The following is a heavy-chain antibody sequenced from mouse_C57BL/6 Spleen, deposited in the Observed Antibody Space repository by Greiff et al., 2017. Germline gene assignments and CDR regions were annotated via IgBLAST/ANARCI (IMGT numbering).Heavy chain of an antibody. V-gene: IGHV3-6*01. CDR2: ISYDGSN. CDR1: GYSITSGYY. J-gene: IGHJ1*03. Sequence: EVKLVESGPGLVKPSQSLSLTCSVTGYSITSGYYWNWIRQFPGNKLEWMGYISYDGSNNYNPSLKNRISITRDTSKNQFFLKLNSVTTEDTATYDCARDGPWYFDVWGTGTTVTVSS. CDR3: ARDGPWYFDV.